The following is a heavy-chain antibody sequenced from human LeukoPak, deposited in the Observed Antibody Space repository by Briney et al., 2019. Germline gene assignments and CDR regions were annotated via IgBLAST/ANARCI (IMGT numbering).Heavy chain of an antibody. CDR2: IKLDGSEK. Sequence: GGSLRLSCAASGFIFSTYWMSWVRQAPGKGLEWVANIKLDGSEKYYVDSVKGRFTISRDNTKNSVYLQMNSLRAEDTAVYYCARAYYDSSGYYYVYFDYWGQGTLVTVSS. D-gene: IGHD3-22*01. CDR1: GFIFSTYW. CDR3: ARAYYDSSGYYYVYFDY. J-gene: IGHJ4*02. V-gene: IGHV3-7*01.